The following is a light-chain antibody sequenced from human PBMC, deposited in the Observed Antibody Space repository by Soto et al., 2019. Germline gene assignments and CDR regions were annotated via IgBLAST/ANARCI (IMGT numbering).Light chain of an antibody. CDR1: SSDVGGYNY. CDR3: SSRRV. Sequence: QSALTQPPSASGSPGQSVTISCTGTSSDVGGYNYVSWYQQHPGKAPKLMIYEVSKRPSGVPDRFSGSKSGNTASLTVSGLQAEDEADYYCSSRRVFGTGTKLTVL. V-gene: IGLV2-8*01. CDR2: EVS. J-gene: IGLJ1*01.